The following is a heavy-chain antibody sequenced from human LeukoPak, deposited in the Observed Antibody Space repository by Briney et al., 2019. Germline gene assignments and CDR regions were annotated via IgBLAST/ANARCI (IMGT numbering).Heavy chain of an antibody. CDR1: GYSFPNYW. V-gene: IGHV5-51*01. J-gene: IGHJ3*02. Sequence: GESLKISCKGSGYSFPNYWIAWVRQMPGKGLEWMCIIYPDDSATRYSPSFQGQVTISADKSFSTAYLQWSSLKASDTAIYYCARRAGNSGYFSDAFDIWGQGTMVTVSS. CDR3: ARRAGNSGYFSDAFDI. D-gene: IGHD3-22*01. CDR2: IYPDDSAT.